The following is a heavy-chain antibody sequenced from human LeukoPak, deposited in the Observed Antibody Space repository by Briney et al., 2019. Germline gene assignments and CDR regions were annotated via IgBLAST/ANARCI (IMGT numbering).Heavy chain of an antibody. D-gene: IGHD3-22*01. Sequence: GGSLTLSCAASGFTFSNAWMSWVRQAPGKGLEWVGRIKSKTDGGTTDYAAPGKGRFTISRDDSKNTLYLQMNSLKTEDTAVYYCIIWSYYDSSGYPTPGYWGQGTLVTVSS. V-gene: IGHV3-15*01. J-gene: IGHJ4*02. CDR2: IKSKTDGGTT. CDR3: IIWSYYDSSGYPTPGY. CDR1: GFTFSNAW.